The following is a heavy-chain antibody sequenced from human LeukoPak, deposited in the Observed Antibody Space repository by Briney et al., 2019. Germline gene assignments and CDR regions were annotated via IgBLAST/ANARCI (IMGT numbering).Heavy chain of an antibody. Sequence: SETLSLTCAVYGGSFSGYYWSWIRQPPGKGLEWIGEINHSGSTNYNPSLKSRVTISVDTSKNQFSLKLSSVTAADAAVYYCGRSIPARHINYWGQGTLVTVSS. J-gene: IGHJ4*02. D-gene: IGHD6-6*01. CDR2: INHSGST. CDR1: GGSFSGYY. V-gene: IGHV4-34*01. CDR3: GRSIPARHINY.